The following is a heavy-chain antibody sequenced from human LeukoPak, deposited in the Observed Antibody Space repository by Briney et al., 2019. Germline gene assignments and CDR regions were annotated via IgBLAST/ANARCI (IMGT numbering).Heavy chain of an antibody. J-gene: IGHJ4*02. D-gene: IGHD3-10*01. CDR3: ARPRLLFGSGPILV. V-gene: IGHV4-34*01. Sequence: SETLSLTCAISGASFSGYSWTWIRQPPGKGLEWIGEFSHTGSPVYNPSLKSRVNISIDTSKNQFSLRLTSVTAADTAVYFCARPRLLFGSGPILVWGQGTLVTVSS. CDR1: GASFSGYS. CDR2: FSHTGSP.